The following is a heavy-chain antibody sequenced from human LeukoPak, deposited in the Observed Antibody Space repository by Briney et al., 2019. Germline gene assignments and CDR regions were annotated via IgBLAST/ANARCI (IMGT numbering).Heavy chain of an antibody. V-gene: IGHV3-11*01. CDR2: ISSNISTT. D-gene: IGHD5-12*01. CDR1: GFTFSDYY. Sequence: GGSLRLSCAASGFTFSDYYMSWTRQAPGKGLEWVSSISSNISTTYYADSVKGRFTISRDNAKNSLYLQMNSLRVEDTAVYYCARDRSGYARYYGMDVWGQGTTVTVSS. CDR3: ARDRSGYARYYGMDV. J-gene: IGHJ6*02.